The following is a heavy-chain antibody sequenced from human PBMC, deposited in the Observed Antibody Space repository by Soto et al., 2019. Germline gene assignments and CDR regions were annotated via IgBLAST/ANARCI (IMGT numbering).Heavy chain of an antibody. Sequence: SETLSLTCTVSGGSISSSSYYWGWIRQPPGKGLEWIGSIYYSGSTYYNPSLKSRVTISVDRSKKQFSLKLSSVTAADTAVYYCARASSWGFYYHYYGMDVWGQGTTVTVSS. V-gene: IGHV4-39*07. J-gene: IGHJ6*02. CDR1: GGSISSSSYY. CDR3: ARASSWGFYYHYYGMDV. D-gene: IGHD6-13*01. CDR2: IYYSGST.